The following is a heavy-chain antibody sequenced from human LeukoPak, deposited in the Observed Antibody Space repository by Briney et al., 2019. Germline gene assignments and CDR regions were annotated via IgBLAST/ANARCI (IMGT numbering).Heavy chain of an antibody. V-gene: IGHV4-4*07. CDR1: GGSISSHY. D-gene: IGHD3-22*01. Sequence: SETLSPTCTVSGGSISSHYWSRIRQPAGKGLEWIGRIYSSGSTNYNPSLKSRVTLSVDTSKNQFSLKLSSVTAADTAVYYCARLHYYDSSGYFGGWFDPWGQGTLVTVSS. CDR3: ARLHYYDSSGYFGGWFDP. CDR2: IYSSGST. J-gene: IGHJ5*02.